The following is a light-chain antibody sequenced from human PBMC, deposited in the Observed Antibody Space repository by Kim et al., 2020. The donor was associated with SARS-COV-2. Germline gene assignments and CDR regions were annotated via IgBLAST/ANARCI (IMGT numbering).Light chain of an antibody. CDR2: TIS. J-gene: IGKJ2*01. Sequence: ASTGDRVTITCRASQDIAHYLAWYQQKPGKAPKVLIFTISSLQPGVPSRFSGSGSGTDFTLTISDLHSEDFATYYCQQFASYPYTFGQGTKLEIK. CDR3: QQFASYPYT. CDR1: QDIAHY. V-gene: IGKV1-8*01.